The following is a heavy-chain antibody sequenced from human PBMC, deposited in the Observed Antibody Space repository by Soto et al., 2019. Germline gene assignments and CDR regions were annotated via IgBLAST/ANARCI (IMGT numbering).Heavy chain of an antibody. D-gene: IGHD2-2*01. V-gene: IGHV3-23*01. CDR1: FFTFSSYA. Sequence: RXSCSASFFTFSSYAISWVRQAPGKVLEWVSAISGSGGSTYYADSVKGRFTISRDNSKNTPYLQMNSLRAEDTAVYYCAKVGGLGYCSSTSCFPLSYYGMDVWGQGTTVTVSS. CDR2: ISGSGGST. CDR3: AKVGGLGYCSSTSCFPLSYYGMDV. J-gene: IGHJ6*02.